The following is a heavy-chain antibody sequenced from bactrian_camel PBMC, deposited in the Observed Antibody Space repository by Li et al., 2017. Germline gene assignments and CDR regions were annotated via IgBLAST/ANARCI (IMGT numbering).Heavy chain of an antibody. D-gene: IGHD7*01. Sequence: HVQLVESGGGSVQAGGSLRISCVDEYTHNSFCAGWFRQSPGKESEGVAAIDTDGSTNYAESVQGRFTISRDNAKNTLYLQLDSLSTEDTATYYCAKGRPRLVWWLPTLTGARGPRSPSP. CDR1: EYTHNSFC. J-gene: IGHJ4*01. CDR2: IDTDGST. CDR3: AKGRPRLVWWLPTLT. V-gene: IGHV3S1*01.